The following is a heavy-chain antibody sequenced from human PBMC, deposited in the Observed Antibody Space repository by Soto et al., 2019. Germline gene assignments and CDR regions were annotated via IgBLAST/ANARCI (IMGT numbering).Heavy chain of an antibody. D-gene: IGHD3-10*01. CDR3: ARVVAEGYYGSGSYYYVHYYYYYYGMDV. J-gene: IGHJ6*02. CDR2: INHSGST. CDR1: GGSFSGYY. V-gene: IGHV4-34*01. Sequence: SETLSLTCAVYGGSFSGYYWSWIRQPPWKGLEWIGEINHSGSTNYNPSLKSRVTISVDTSKNQFSLKLSSVTAADTAVYYCARVVAEGYYGSGSYYYVHYYYYYYGMDVWGQGTTVTVSS.